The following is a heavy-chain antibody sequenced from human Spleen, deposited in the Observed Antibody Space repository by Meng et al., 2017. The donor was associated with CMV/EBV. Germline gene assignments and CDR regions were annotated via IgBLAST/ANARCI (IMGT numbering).Heavy chain of an antibody. Sequence: GESLKISCAASGFSFSSYAMTWVRQPPGKGLEWVSVISSSGDITDYTDSVKGRFTISRGNSKNTLYLQMNSLRADDAAVYYCAKDEGDPYWGQGTLVTVSS. CDR3: AKDEGDPY. J-gene: IGHJ4*02. V-gene: IGHV3-23*01. CDR1: GFSFSSYA. CDR2: ISSSGDIT. D-gene: IGHD3-16*01.